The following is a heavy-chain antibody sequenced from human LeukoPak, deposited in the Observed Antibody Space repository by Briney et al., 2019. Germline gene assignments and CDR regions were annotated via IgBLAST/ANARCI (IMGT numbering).Heavy chain of an antibody. V-gene: IGHV1-24*01. CDR2: FDPEDDET. J-gene: IGHJ4*02. D-gene: IGHD4-17*01. Sequence: ASVKVSCKVSGYTLTELSMHWVRQAPGKGLEWMGGFDPEDDETIYAQKFQGRVTMTEDTSTDTAYMELSSLRSEDTAVYYCATVNPTVTSRPFDYWGQGTLVTVSS. CDR3: ATVNPTVTSRPFDY. CDR1: GYTLTELS.